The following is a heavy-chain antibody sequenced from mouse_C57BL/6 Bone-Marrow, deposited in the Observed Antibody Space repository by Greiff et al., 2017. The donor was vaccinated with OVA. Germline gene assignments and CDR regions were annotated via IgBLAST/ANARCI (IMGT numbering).Heavy chain of an antibody. CDR2: IYPGDGDT. Sequence: QVQLQQSGPELVKPGASVKISCKASGYAFSSSWMNWVKQRPGKGLEWIGRIYPGDGDTNYNGKFKGKATLTADKSSSTAYMQLSSLTSEDSAVYFCARPRNYGNYFHYWGQVTTLTVSS. CDR3: ARPRNYGNYFHY. CDR1: GYAFSSSW. V-gene: IGHV1-82*01. J-gene: IGHJ2*01. D-gene: IGHD2-1*01.